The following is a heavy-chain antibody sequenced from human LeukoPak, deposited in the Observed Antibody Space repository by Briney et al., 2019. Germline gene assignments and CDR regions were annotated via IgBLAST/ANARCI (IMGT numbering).Heavy chain of an antibody. J-gene: IGHJ4*02. CDR3: ARGSGWPRPYYFDY. CDR1: GGTFSSYA. Sequence: SVKVSCNASGGTFSSYAISWVRQAPGQGLEWMGGIIPIFGTANYAQKFQGRVTITADKATSTAYMELSSLRSEDTAVYYCARGSGWPRPYYFDYWGQGTLVTVSS. CDR2: IIPIFGTA. V-gene: IGHV1-69*06. D-gene: IGHD6-19*01.